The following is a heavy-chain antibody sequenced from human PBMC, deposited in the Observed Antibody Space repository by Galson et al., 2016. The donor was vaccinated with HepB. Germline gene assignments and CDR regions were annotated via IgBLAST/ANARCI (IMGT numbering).Heavy chain of an antibody. V-gene: IGHV3-11*04. D-gene: IGHD2-15*01. CDR3: VRGGSRRFSCDH. Sequence: SLRLSCAVSGFTFSDYFMSWLRQAPGKGLEWVSYISSSGTNTYYSKSVKGRFTISRDNAKNSLFLQMRSLRAEDTAVYYCVRGGSRRFSCDHWGQGTLVPVSS. J-gene: IGHJ4*02. CDR2: ISSSGTNT. CDR1: GFTFSDYF.